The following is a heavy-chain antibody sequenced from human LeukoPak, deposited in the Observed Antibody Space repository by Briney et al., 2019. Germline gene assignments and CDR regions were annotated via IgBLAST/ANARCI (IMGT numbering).Heavy chain of an antibody. Sequence: SQTLSLTCAISGDSVSSNSAAWNWVRQSPSRGLEWLGRTFHRSKWYNDYAVFVKSRITINPDTSKNQFSLKLSSVTAADTAVYYCARRNSSGWYDWYFDLWGRGTLVTVSS. D-gene: IGHD6-19*01. CDR2: TFHRSKWYN. CDR3: ARRNSSGWYDWYFDL. CDR1: GDSVSSNSAA. V-gene: IGHV6-1*01. J-gene: IGHJ2*01.